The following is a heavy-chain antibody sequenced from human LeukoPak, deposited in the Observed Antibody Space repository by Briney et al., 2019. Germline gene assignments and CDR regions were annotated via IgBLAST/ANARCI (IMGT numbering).Heavy chain of an antibody. CDR2: IDWDDDK. CDR3: ARIAPTYYYDSSGQYYFDY. Sequence: SGPALVKPTQTLTLTCTFSGFSLSTSGMRVSWIRQPPGKALEWLARIDWDDDKLYSTSLKTRLTISKDTSKNQVVLTMTNMDPVDTATYYCARIAPTYYYDSSGQYYFDYWGQGTLVTVSS. CDR1: GFSLSTSGMR. J-gene: IGHJ4*02. V-gene: IGHV2-70*04. D-gene: IGHD3-22*01.